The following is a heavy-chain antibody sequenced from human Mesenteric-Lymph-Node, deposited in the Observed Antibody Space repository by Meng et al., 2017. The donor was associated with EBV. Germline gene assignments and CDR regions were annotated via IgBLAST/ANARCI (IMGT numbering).Heavy chain of an antibody. D-gene: IGHD4-23*01. J-gene: IGHJ5*02. CDR3: VRETLGYGGINWFDP. Sequence: QLHLQQWRAGLLKPSETLSLTCSVYGVSFSDYYWNWIRQSPGKGLEWIGEINDSGNTNYNPSLKSRVIISVDTSKNQFSLNLSSVTAADTAVYYCVRETLGYGGINWFDPWGQGTLVTVSS. CDR2: INDSGNT. V-gene: IGHV4-34*01. CDR1: GVSFSDYY.